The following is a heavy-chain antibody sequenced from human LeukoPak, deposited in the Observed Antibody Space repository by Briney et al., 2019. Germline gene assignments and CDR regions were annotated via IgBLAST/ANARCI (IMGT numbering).Heavy chain of an antibody. Sequence: GGSLRLSCAASGFTFSDYYMSWIRQAPGKGLEWVSYISTGGSTIYYVDSVRGRFTVSRDNAKNSLYLQMNSLRAEDTAVYYCARDPLGDYDSSGYQPPWGQGTLVTVSS. CDR1: GFTFSDYY. CDR3: ARDPLGDYDSSGYQPP. CDR2: ISTGGSTI. V-gene: IGHV3-11*01. D-gene: IGHD3-22*01. J-gene: IGHJ5*02.